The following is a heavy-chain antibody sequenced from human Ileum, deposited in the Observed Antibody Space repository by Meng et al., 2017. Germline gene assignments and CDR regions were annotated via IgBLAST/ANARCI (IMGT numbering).Heavy chain of an antibody. D-gene: IGHD3-22*01. J-gene: IGHJ1*01. CDR3: ARVFFMGYDSSGYYHH. CDR1: GYTFTSYY. Sequence: ASVKVSCKASGYTFTSYYMHWVRQPPGQGLEWMGIINPSGGSTSYAQKFQGRVTMTRDTSTSTVYMELSSLRSEDTAVYYCARVFFMGYDSSGYYHHWGQGTLVTVSS. CDR2: INPSGGST. V-gene: IGHV1-46*01.